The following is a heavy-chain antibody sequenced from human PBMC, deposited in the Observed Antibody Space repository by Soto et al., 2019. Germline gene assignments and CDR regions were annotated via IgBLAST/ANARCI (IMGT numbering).Heavy chain of an antibody. CDR3: AKVSSSWHAGFFDL. CDR2: LSDSGGSI. V-gene: IGHV3-23*01. J-gene: IGHJ4*02. D-gene: IGHD6-13*01. Sequence: PGGSLRLSCTASGFTFSSHAMTWVRQAPGKGLEWVSGLSDSGGSIYYADSVKGRFTISRDNSMNTLYLQMKTLRAEDTAVYYCAKVSSSWHAGFFDLWGQGTLVTVSS. CDR1: GFTFSSHA.